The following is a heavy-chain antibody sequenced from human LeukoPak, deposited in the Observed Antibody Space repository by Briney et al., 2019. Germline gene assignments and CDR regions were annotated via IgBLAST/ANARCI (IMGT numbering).Heavy chain of an antibody. CDR1: GFTFSGYT. V-gene: IGHV3-23*01. CDR3: ARRGGSTGRGAFDF. D-gene: IGHD6-19*01. Sequence: GGSLRLSCAASGFTFSGYTMNWVRQAPDKGLEWVSSIRGSGDNTFYADSVKGRFTISSDNSKNTLYLQMNSLSREDTAIYYCARRGGSTGRGAFDFWGHGTMVTVSS. CDR2: IRGSGDNT. J-gene: IGHJ3*01.